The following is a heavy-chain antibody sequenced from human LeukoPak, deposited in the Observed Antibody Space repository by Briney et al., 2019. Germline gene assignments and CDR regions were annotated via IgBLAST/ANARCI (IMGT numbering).Heavy chain of an antibody. V-gene: IGHV3-7*01. D-gene: IGHD2-15*01. CDR1: GFTFSSYW. Sequence: PWGSLRLSCAASGFTFSSYWMSWVRQAPGKGLEWVANIKEDGSEKYDVDSVKGRFTISRDNAKNSLYLQMNSLRAEDTAVYYCARKYCSGGSCYLLDYWGQGTLVTVSS. CDR3: ARKYCSGGSCYLLDY. J-gene: IGHJ4*02. CDR2: IKEDGSEK.